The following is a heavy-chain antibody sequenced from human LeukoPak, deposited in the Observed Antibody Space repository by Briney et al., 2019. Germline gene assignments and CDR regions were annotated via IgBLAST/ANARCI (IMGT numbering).Heavy chain of an antibody. CDR1: GGTFSSYA. Sequence: ASVKVSCQASGGTFSSYAISWVRQAPGQGLEWMGGIIPIFGTANYAQKFQGRVTITADESTSTAYMELSSLRSEDTAVYYCASPPRLGWELLNDAFDIWGQGTMVTVSS. V-gene: IGHV1-69*13. CDR3: ASPPRLGWELLNDAFDI. J-gene: IGHJ3*02. CDR2: IIPIFGTA. D-gene: IGHD1-26*01.